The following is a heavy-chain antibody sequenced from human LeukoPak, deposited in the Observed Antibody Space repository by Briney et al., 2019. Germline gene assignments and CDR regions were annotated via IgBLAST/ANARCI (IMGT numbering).Heavy chain of an antibody. CDR3: ARDVRDGYNSGAFDI. CDR1: GGTFSSYA. J-gene: IGHJ3*02. Sequence: SVKVSCKASGGTFSSYAISWVRQAPGQGLEWMGRIIPILGIANYAQKFQGRVTITADKSTSTAYMELSSLRSEDTAVYYCARDVRDGYNSGAFDIWGQGTMVTVSS. CDR2: IIPILGIA. V-gene: IGHV1-69*04. D-gene: IGHD5-24*01.